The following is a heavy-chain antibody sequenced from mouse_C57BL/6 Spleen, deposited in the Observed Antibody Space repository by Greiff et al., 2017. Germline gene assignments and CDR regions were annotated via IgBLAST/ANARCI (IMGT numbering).Heavy chain of an antibody. CDR1: GYSITSGYY. J-gene: IGHJ3*01. Sequence: VQLKESGPGLVKPSQSLSLTCSVTGYSITSGYYWNWIRQFPGNKLEWMGYISYDGSNNYNPSLKNRISITRDTSKNQFFLKLNSVTTEDTATXYCARDDYDGAYWGQGTLVTVSA. D-gene: IGHD2-4*01. CDR2: ISYDGSN. V-gene: IGHV3-6*01. CDR3: ARDDYDGAY.